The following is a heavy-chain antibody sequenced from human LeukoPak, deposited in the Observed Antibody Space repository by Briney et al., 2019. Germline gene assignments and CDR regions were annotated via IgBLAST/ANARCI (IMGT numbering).Heavy chain of an antibody. J-gene: IGHJ4*02. V-gene: IGHV4-34*01. CDR1: GGSFSGYY. D-gene: IGHD5-24*01. CDR2: INHSGST. Sequence: SETLSLTCAVYGGSFSGYYWSWIRQPPGKGLEWIGEINHSGSTNYNPSLKSRVTISVDTSKNQFSLKLSSVTAADTAVYYCARDLVEMATIALDYWGQGTLVTVSS. CDR3: ARDLVEMATIALDY.